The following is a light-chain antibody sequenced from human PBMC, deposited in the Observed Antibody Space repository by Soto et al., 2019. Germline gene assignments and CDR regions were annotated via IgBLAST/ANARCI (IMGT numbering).Light chain of an antibody. CDR3: QQYNNWPPVT. V-gene: IGKV3-15*01. Sequence: EIVMTQSPATLSVSPGERVTLSCRASQSVSTDLAWYQQKPGQAPRLLIYGASTRAAGFPARFSGSGSGTEFTLTNSSLQSEDFAVYYCQQYNNWPPVTFGPGTKVDI. CDR1: QSVSTD. J-gene: IGKJ3*01. CDR2: GAS.